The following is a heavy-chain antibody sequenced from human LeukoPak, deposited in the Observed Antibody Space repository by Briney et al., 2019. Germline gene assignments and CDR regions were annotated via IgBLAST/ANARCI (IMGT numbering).Heavy chain of an antibody. CDR3: ARASILGYCSSTRICYFDY. V-gene: IGHV1-18*01. Sequence: ASVTVPCKASGYTFTSYGISWVRQAPGQGLEWMGWISAYNGNTNYAQKLQGRVTMTTDTSTSTAYMELRSLRSDDTAVYYCARASILGYCSSTRICYFDYWGQGTLVTVSS. D-gene: IGHD2-2*01. CDR2: ISAYNGNT. J-gene: IGHJ4*02. CDR1: GYTFTSYG.